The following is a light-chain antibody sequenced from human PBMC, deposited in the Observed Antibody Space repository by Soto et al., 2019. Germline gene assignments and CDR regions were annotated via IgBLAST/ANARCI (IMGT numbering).Light chain of an antibody. CDR3: QSYDSSLSIYV. J-gene: IGLJ1*01. CDR2: ANT. Sequence: QSALTQPPSVSGAPGQTVTISCTGSSSNIGTGYDVHWYQHLPGTAPKLLIYANTNRPSGVPGRFSGSKSGTSASLAITGLQAEDEADYYCQSYDSSLSIYVFGTGTKLTVL. CDR1: SSNIGTGYD. V-gene: IGLV1-40*01.